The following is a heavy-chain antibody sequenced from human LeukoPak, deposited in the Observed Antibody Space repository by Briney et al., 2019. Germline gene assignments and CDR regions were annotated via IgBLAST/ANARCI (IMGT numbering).Heavy chain of an antibody. V-gene: IGHV4-59*01. CDR3: ARGDTMIGDLDY. Sequence: SETLSLTCTVSGGSISSYYWSWIRQPPGKGLEWIGYIYYSGSTKYNPSLKSRATISVDTSKNQCSLKLSSVTAADTAVYYCARGDTMIGDLDYWGQGTLVTVSS. CDR1: GGSISSYY. J-gene: IGHJ4*02. CDR2: IYYSGST. D-gene: IGHD3-22*01.